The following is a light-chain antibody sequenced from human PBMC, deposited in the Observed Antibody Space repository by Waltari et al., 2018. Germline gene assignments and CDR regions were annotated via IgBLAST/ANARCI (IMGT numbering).Light chain of an antibody. CDR1: ISNIGNNA. CDR3: AAWDDSVTGVV. CDR2: YKN. Sequence: QSVLTQPPSASGTLGQRVTISCSGTISNIGNNAVNWYQQLPQSAPKLLVYYKNRRPSGVPDRFSASKSGTSASLVISGLQSEDEADYYCAAWDDSVTGVVFGGGTKLTVL. J-gene: IGLJ3*02. V-gene: IGLV1-44*01.